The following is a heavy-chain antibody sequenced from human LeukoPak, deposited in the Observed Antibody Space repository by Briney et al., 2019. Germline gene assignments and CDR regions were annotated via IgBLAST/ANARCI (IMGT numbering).Heavy chain of an antibody. CDR2: TSSDGSHK. D-gene: IGHD3-9*01. CDR3: ARDILTGYPSFPDY. Sequence: PGESLRLSCTASGFTFKGAWMSWVRQAPGQGLEWVAVTSSDGSHKYYADSVKGRFTISKDYSKNTLYLQMNSLRAEDTAVYFCARDILTGYPSFPDYWGQGTLVTVSS. CDR1: GFTFKGAW. V-gene: IGHV3-30*03. J-gene: IGHJ4*02.